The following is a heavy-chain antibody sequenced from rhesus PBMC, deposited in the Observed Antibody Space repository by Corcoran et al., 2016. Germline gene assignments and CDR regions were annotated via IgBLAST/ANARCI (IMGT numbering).Heavy chain of an antibody. CDR3: ARSHFAPGFDY. CDR1: GYPFTPSA. D-gene: IGHD3S6*01. Sequence: QVQLVQSGAEVKQPGASVKVSCKASGYPFTPSALNWVRQANGQRFESLGWNHADTGTPTYAQVFKERLTFSLDNSITTAYLQISNLNPEDTAVYYCARSHFAPGFDYWGQGVLITVSS. V-gene: IGHV7-114*01. CDR2: NHADTGTP. J-gene: IGHJ4*01.